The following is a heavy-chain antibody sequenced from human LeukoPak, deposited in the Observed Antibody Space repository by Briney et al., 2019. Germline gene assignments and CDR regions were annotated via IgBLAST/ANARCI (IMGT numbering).Heavy chain of an antibody. CDR3: ARDRGTWNDDGFDY. J-gene: IGHJ4*02. Sequence: SETLSLTCTVSGGSTSSYYWSWIRQPAGKGLEWIGRIYISGSTNYNPSLKSRVTMSVDTSKNQFSLKLSSVTAADTAVYYCARDRGTWNDDGFDYWGQGTLVTVSS. CDR1: GGSTSSYY. D-gene: IGHD1-1*01. CDR2: IYISGST. V-gene: IGHV4-4*07.